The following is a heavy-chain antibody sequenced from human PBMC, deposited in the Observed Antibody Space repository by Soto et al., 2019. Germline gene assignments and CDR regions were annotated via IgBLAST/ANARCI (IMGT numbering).Heavy chain of an antibody. CDR1: GYTFTSYG. D-gene: IGHD2-15*01. J-gene: IGHJ4*02. CDR2: IIPIFGTA. Sequence: ASVKVSCKASGYTFTSYGISWVRQAPGQGLEWMGGIIPIFGTANYAQKFQGRVTMTRDTSTSTVYMELSSLRSEDTAVYYCARVYCSGGSCYSIDYWGQGTLVTVSS. V-gene: IGHV1-69*05. CDR3: ARVYCSGGSCYSIDY.